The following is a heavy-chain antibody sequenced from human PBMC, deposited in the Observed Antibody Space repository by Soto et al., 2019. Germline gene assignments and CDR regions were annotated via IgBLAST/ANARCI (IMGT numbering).Heavy chain of an antibody. V-gene: IGHV1-2*04. Sequence: GASVKVSCKASGGTFSSYTISWVRQAPGQGLEWMGWINPNSGGTNYAQKFQGWVTMTRDTSISTAYMELSRLRSDDTAVYYCARGNDSSGRNYYYYGMDVWGQGTTVTVSS. CDR3: ARGNDSSGRNYYYYGMDV. D-gene: IGHD3-22*01. J-gene: IGHJ6*02. CDR1: GGTFSSYT. CDR2: INPNSGGT.